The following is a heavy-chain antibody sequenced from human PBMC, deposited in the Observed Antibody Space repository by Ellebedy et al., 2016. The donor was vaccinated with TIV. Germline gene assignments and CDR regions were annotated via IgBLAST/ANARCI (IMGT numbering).Heavy chain of an antibody. CDR3: AKVEYSNYHSGVDY. Sequence: GGSLRLXXAASGFPFNKHGMHWVRQPPGSGLQWVALIYFDGSKRFYADSVRGRFTISRDNSKNTLYLQMNSLRAEDTAVYYCAKVEYSNYHSGVDYWGQGTLVTVSS. J-gene: IGHJ4*02. CDR2: IYFDGSKR. V-gene: IGHV3-33*06. CDR1: GFPFNKHG. D-gene: IGHD4-11*01.